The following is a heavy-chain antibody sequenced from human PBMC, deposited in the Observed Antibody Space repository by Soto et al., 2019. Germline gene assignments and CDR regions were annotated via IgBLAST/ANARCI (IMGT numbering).Heavy chain of an antibody. CDR3: VRERAPFDAFDI. J-gene: IGHJ3*02. Sequence: PGGSRRLSCSASGFRFSTYGMHWVRQAPGKGLEWVAVIWANGINKYYADSVRGQFTISRDNSKNTLDLQMNSLRAEDTALYYCVRERAPFDAFDIWGRGTMVTVSS. V-gene: IGHV3-33*01. CDR2: IWANGINK. CDR1: GFRFSTYG.